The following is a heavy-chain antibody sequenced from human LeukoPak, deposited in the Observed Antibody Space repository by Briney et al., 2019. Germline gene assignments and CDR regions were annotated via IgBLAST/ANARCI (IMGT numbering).Heavy chain of an antibody. CDR3: ARESPTIVLVPPALNNWFDP. D-gene: IGHD2-2*01. V-gene: IGHV4-34*01. CDR2: INHSGST. J-gene: IGHJ5*02. Sequence: SETLSLTCAVYGGSFSGYYWSWIRQPPGKGLEWIGEINHSGSTSYNPSLQSRVTISVDTSKNQFSLKLSSVTAADTAVYYCARESPTIVLVPPALNNWFDPWGHGTLVTVSS. CDR1: GGSFSGYY.